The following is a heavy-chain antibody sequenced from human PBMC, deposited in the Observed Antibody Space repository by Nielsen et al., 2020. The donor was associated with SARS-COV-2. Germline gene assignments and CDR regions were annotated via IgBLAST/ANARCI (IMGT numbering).Heavy chain of an antibody. Sequence: GESLKISCAASGFTFSSYAMHWVRQAPGKGLEWVAVISYDGSNKYYADSVKGRFTISRDNSKNTLYLQMNGLRAEDTAVYYCAKDWSLGYSLHYWGQGTLVTVSS. CDR3: AKDWSLGYSLHY. V-gene: IGHV3-30-3*01. J-gene: IGHJ4*02. D-gene: IGHD6-13*01. CDR2: ISYDGSNK. CDR1: GFTFSSYA.